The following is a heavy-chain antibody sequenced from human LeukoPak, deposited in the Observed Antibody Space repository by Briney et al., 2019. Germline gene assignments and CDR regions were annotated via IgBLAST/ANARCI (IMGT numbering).Heavy chain of an antibody. J-gene: IGHJ4*02. Sequence: GTSLRLSCAASGFTFSNYAMHWVRQAPGKGLEWVSSISNSGGRTFYTDSVKGRFTISRDNSKITLYLQMNSLRAEDTAVYYCAKSYNGYESKPDYWGQGTLVTVSS. CDR3: AKSYNGYESKPDY. CDR2: ISNSGGRT. V-gene: IGHV3-23*01. D-gene: IGHD5-12*01. CDR1: GFTFSNYA.